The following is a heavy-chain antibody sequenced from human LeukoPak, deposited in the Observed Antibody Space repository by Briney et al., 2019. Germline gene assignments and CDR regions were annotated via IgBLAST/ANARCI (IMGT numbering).Heavy chain of an antibody. D-gene: IGHD6-13*01. V-gene: IGHV1-69*05. J-gene: IGHJ4*02. CDR3: ARDAYSSNWYYYFEY. Sequence: SVKVSCKASGGTYSSYTISWVRQAPGQGLEWMGGIIPMFGTANYAQKFQGRATITMDESTSTAYMELSGLRSEDTAVYYCARDAYSSNWYYYFEYWGQGTLLTVSS. CDR1: GGTYSSYT. CDR2: IIPMFGTA.